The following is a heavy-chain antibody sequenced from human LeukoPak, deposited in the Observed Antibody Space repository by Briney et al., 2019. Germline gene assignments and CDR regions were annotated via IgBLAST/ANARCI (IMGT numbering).Heavy chain of an antibody. CDR2: ISSSGSTI. CDR1: RFTFSSYE. V-gene: IGHV3-48*03. CDR3: ARDLKQWLDDAFDI. J-gene: IGHJ3*02. D-gene: IGHD6-19*01. Sequence: GGSLRLSCAASRFTFSSYEMNWVRQAPGKGLEWVSYISSSGSTIYYADSVKGRFTISRDNAKNSLYLQMNSLRAEDTAVYYCARDLKQWLDDAFDIWGQGTMVTVSS.